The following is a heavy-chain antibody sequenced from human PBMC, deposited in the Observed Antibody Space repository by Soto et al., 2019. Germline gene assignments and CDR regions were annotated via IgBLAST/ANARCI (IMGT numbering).Heavy chain of an antibody. D-gene: IGHD6-19*01. CDR3: ARVEFGSGGTGGNWFDP. J-gene: IGHJ5*02. CDR1: GYTFSRFG. Sequence: GASVKVCCKASGYTFSRFGISWVRQAPGQGLEWMGWISVYSGNSNYARNLQGRVTMTTDTSTSTAYMELRSLRSDDTAVYFCARVEFGSGGTGGNWFDPGGRGTLVPVSS. V-gene: IGHV1-18*01. CDR2: ISVYSGNS.